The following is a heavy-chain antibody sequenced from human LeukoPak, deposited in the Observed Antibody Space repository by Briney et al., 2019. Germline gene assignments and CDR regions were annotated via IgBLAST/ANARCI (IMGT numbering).Heavy chain of an antibody. CDR3: SRDPYSGTYSPGVYYYYMDV. CDR2: ITSSSSYT. CDR1: GFTFNSYS. J-gene: IGHJ6*03. D-gene: IGHD1-26*01. Sequence: GGSLRLSCAASGFTFNSYSMNWVRQAPGKGLEWVSSITSSSSYTFYADSVKGRFTISRDNAKTSLYLQMNSLTADDTAVYYCSRDPYSGTYSPGVYYYYMDVWGKGTTVTVSS. V-gene: IGHV3-21*06.